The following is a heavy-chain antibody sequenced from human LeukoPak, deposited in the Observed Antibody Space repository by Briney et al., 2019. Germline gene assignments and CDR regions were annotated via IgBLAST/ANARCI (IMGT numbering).Heavy chain of an antibody. D-gene: IGHD3-22*01. CDR2: VYNSGST. Sequence: PSETLSLTCTVSGGSISSDSYYWSWIRQSADKGVEWIARVYNSGSTNYNPSLKSRVTISVDTSKNQFSLKLSSVTAADTAVYYCARGRSYYDSHLDYWGQGTLVTVSS. CDR3: ARGRSYYDSHLDY. J-gene: IGHJ4*02. CDR1: GGSISSDSYY. V-gene: IGHV4-61*02.